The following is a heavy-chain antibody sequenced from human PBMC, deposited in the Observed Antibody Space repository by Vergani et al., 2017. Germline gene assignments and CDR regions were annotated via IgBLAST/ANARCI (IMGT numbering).Heavy chain of an antibody. J-gene: IGHJ5*02. Sequence: QVQLVQSGAEVKKPGASVKVSCKASGYTCTSYGISWVRQAPGQGLEWMGWISAYNGNTNYAQKLQGRVTMTTDTSTSTAYMELRSLSSDDTAVYYCARDKRGIAARGNWFDPWGQGTLVTVSS. D-gene: IGHD6-6*01. V-gene: IGHV1-18*01. CDR2: ISAYNGNT. CDR3: ARDKRGIAARGNWFDP. CDR1: GYTCTSYG.